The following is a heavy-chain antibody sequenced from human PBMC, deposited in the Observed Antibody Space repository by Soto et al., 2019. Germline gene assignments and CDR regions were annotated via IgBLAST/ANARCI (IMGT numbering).Heavy chain of an antibody. CDR2: ISAYNGNT. CDR3: ARDHSGYDNDYYYYGMDV. Sequence: QVQLAQSGAEVKKPGASVKVSCKASGYTFTSYGISWVRQAPGQGLEWMGWISAYNGNTNYAQKLQGRVTMTTDTSTSTAYMELRSLRSDDTAVYYCARDHSGYDNDYYYYGMDVWGQGTTVTVSS. D-gene: IGHD5-12*01. CDR1: GYTFTSYG. V-gene: IGHV1-18*01. J-gene: IGHJ6*02.